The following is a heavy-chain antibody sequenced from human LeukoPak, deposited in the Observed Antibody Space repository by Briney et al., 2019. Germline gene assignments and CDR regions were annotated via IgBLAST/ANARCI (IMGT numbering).Heavy chain of an antibody. CDR1: GGPISGYF. V-gene: IGHV4-4*07. J-gene: IGHJ4*02. Sequence: SETLSLTCNVSGGPISGYFWTWIWQPAGRGLEWIGRVYTSGNINYNPSLTSRVTMSLDTSKNQFSLNLTSVTAADTAVYYCARENLAVAGRAFDFWGQGTLVTVSS. D-gene: IGHD6-19*01. CDR3: ARENLAVAGRAFDF. CDR2: VYTSGNI.